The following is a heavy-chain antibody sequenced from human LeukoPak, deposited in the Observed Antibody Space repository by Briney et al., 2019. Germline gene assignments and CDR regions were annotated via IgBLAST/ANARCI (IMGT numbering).Heavy chain of an antibody. CDR1: GYTFTSYD. CDR3: ARGSITLFGVAIDT. CDR2: MNPNSGNT. V-gene: IGHV1-8*03. D-gene: IGHD3-3*01. Sequence: GASVKVSCKASGYTFTSYDINWVRQATGQGLEWMGWMNPNSGNTGYAQKFQGRVTITRNTSISTAYMELSSLRSEDTAVYYCARGSITLFGVAIDTWGQGTLVTVSS. J-gene: IGHJ5*02.